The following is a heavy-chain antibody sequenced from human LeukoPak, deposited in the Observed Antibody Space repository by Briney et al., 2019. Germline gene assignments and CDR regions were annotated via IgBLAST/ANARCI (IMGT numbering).Heavy chain of an antibody. J-gene: IGHJ4*02. D-gene: IGHD7-27*01. CDR1: GFTFSSYN. V-gene: IGHV3-48*01. CDR2: ISSLSRTI. Sequence: GGSLRLSCAASGFTFSSYNMNWVRQAPGKGLEWVSYISSLSRTIYYADSVKGRFTISRDNAKSSLYLQMNSLRAEDTAVYYCARPRNWESREGFDYWGQGTLVTVSS. CDR3: ARPRNWESREGFDY.